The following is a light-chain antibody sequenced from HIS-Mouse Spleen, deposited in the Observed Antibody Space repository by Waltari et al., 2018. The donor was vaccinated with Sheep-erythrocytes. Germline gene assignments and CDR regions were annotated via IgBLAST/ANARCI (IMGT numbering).Light chain of an antibody. CDR3: CSYAGSSTPWV. Sequence: QSALTQPASVSGSPGQSITISCTGTSSDCGGYNLFPWYQQHPGKAPKLMIYEGSKRPSGVSNRFSGSKSGNTASLTISGLQAEDEADYYCCSYAGSSTPWVFGGGTKLTVL. CDR1: SSDCGGYNL. V-gene: IGLV2-23*01. CDR2: EGS. J-gene: IGLJ3*02.